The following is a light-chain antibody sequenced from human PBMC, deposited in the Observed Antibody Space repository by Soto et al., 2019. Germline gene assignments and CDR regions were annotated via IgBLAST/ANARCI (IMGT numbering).Light chain of an antibody. CDR1: QSVLYSSNNKNY. V-gene: IGKV4-1*01. CDR3: QQYYSSPRT. CDR2: WAS. J-gene: IGKJ1*01. Sequence: DIVMTQSPDSLAVSLGERATINCKSSQSVLYSSNNKNYLAWYQQKPGQPPKQLIYWASTRESGVPDGFSGSGSGTDFPLTISSLQAEDGAVYYCQQYYSSPRTFGQGTKVEIK.